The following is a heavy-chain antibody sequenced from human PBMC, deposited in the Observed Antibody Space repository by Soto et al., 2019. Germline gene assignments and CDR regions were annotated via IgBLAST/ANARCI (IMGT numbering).Heavy chain of an antibody. CDR3: ARESVGATATLDYYYFYMDV. Sequence: QVPLVQSGAEVKKPGASVKVSCKTSGDSFSAFYLHWVRQAPGQGLEWLGWINPNGGATKYAQKFRGRVAMTRDTSIITAYLELSSLRSDDTAIYYCARESVGATATLDYYYFYMDVWGKGTTVTVSS. V-gene: IGHV1-2*02. CDR2: INPNGGAT. D-gene: IGHD1-26*01. J-gene: IGHJ6*03. CDR1: GDSFSAFY.